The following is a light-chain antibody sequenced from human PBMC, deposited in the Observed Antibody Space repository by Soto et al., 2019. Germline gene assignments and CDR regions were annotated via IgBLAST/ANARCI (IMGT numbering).Light chain of an antibody. V-gene: IGKV1-6*01. CDR2: AAS. Sequence: PSSLSASVGDRVAISCRASQDIRNTLAWYQQKPGEAPKLLIFAASNLQSGVPSRFSGSGSVTDFTLAITGLQPEDFATYYCLQYYNFSWTFVQGSKVDIK. J-gene: IGKJ1*01. CDR3: LQYYNFSWT. CDR1: QDIRNT.